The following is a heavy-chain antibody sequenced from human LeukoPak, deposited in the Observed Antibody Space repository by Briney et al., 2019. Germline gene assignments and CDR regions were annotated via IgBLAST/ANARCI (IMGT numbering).Heavy chain of an antibody. J-gene: IGHJ6*03. CDR1: GYTFTSYG. V-gene: IGHV1-18*01. Sequence: AASVKVSCKASGYTFTSYGISWVRQAPGQGLEWIGWISAYNGNTNYAQKLQGRVNMTTDTSTSTAYMELRSLRSDDTAVYYCARTGQYYDFWSGYQYYYYYYMDVWGKGTTVTVSS. CDR2: ISAYNGNT. D-gene: IGHD3-3*01. CDR3: ARTGQYYDFWSGYQYYYYYYMDV.